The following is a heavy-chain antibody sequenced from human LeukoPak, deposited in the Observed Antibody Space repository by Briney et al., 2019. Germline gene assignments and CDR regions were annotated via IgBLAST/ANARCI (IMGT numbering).Heavy chain of an antibody. D-gene: IGHD2-15*01. Sequence: PSETLSLTCAVYGGSFRGYYWSWIRQPPGKGLEWIGEINHSGSTNYNPSLKSRVTISVDTSKNQFSLKLSSVTAADTAVYYCARGQCSGGSCYFGYWGQGTLVTVSS. J-gene: IGHJ4*02. CDR3: ARGQCSGGSCYFGY. CDR2: INHSGST. CDR1: GGSFRGYY. V-gene: IGHV4-34*01.